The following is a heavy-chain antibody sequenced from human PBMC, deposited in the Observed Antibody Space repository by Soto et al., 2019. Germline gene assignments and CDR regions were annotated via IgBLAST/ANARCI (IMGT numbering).Heavy chain of an antibody. D-gene: IGHD2-15*01. Sequence: QITLKESGPTLVKPTQTLTLTCTFSGFSLSTSGVGVGWIRQPPGKALEWLTFIYWDDDKRNSPFLKSRLTITKDPPKNLVVLTTTNMDPVDTATYYCSQLVVAGITYSFDSWGQGALVTVSS. V-gene: IGHV2-5*02. J-gene: IGHJ4*02. CDR1: GFSLSTSGVG. CDR3: SQLVVAGITYSFDS. CDR2: IYWDDDK.